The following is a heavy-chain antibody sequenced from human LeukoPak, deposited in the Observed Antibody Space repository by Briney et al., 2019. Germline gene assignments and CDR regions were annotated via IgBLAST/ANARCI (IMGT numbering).Heavy chain of an antibody. CDR2: INHSGST. CDR3: ARVYLPPPWSLAYGDYQIDY. J-gene: IGHJ4*02. D-gene: IGHD4-17*01. V-gene: IGHV4-34*01. CDR1: GGSFSGYY. Sequence: SETLSLTCAVHGGSFSGYYWSWIRQPPGKGLEWIGEINHSGSTNYNPSLQSRVTISVDTSKNQFSLKLSSVTAADTAVYYCARVYLPPPWSLAYGDYQIDYWGQGTLVTVSS.